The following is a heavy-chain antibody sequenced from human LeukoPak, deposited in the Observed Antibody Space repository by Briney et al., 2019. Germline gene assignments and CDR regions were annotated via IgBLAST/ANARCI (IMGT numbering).Heavy chain of an antibody. J-gene: IGHJ4*02. Sequence: ASVKVSCKAAGYTFTSYFMHWVRRAPGQGLEWRGVINPSGGSTTYAQKFQGRVTMTRETSTSTVYMELSSLRSEDTAVYYCAGGTFRGRNECWGQGKLVTVSS. V-gene: IGHV1-46*01. CDR2: INPSGGST. CDR1: GYTFTSYF. CDR3: AGGTFRGRNEC. D-gene: IGHD3-16*01.